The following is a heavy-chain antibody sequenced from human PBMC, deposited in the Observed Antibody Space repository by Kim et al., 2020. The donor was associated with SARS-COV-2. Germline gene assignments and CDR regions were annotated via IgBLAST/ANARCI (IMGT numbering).Heavy chain of an antibody. D-gene: IGHD4-4*01. CDR2: SGNI. J-gene: IGHJ4*02. Sequence: SGNINYADSVKGRFTISRDNAKNSLYLQMNSLRDEDTAVYYCLTKVVDYWGQGTLVTVSS. V-gene: IGHV3-48*02. CDR3: LTKVVDY.